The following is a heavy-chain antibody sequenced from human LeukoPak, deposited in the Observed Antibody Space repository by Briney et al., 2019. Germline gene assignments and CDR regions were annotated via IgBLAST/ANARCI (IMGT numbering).Heavy chain of an antibody. D-gene: IGHD5-18*01. CDR1: GFTFSSYS. CDR2: ISSSSSTI. CDR3: ARDRLRGYSYGFRRDPGWFDP. J-gene: IGHJ5*02. V-gene: IGHV3-48*04. Sequence: GGSLRLSCAASGFTFSSYSMNWVRQAPGKGLEWVSYISSSSSTIYYADSVKGRFTISRDNAKNSLYLQMNSLRAEDTAVYYCARDRLRGYSYGFRRDPGWFDPWGQGTLVTVSS.